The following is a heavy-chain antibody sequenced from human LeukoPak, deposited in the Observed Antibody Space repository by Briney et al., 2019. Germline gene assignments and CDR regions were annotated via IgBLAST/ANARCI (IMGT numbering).Heavy chain of an antibody. Sequence: SETLSLTCAVYGGSFSGYYWSWIRQPPGKGLEWIGEINHSGSTNRNPSLKSRVTISVDTSKNQFSLKLSSVTAADTAVYYCARWGIRITMVRGAFGYWGQGTLVTVSS. CDR2: INHSGST. V-gene: IGHV4-34*01. CDR1: GGSFSGYY. CDR3: ARWGIRITMVRGAFGY. D-gene: IGHD3-10*01. J-gene: IGHJ4*02.